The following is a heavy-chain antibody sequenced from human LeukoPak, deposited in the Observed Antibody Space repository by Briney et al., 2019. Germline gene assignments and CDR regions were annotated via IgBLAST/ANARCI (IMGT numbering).Heavy chain of an antibody. CDR2: ISAYNGNT. D-gene: IGHD5-12*01. Sequence: ASVKVSYKASGYTFTSYGISWVRQAPGQGLEWMGWISAYNGNTNYAQKLQGRVTMTTDTSTSTAYMELRSLRSDDTAVYYCARAPPTVATIPELDYWGQGTLVTVSS. CDR3: ARAPPTVATIPELDY. CDR1: GYTFTSYG. V-gene: IGHV1-18*01. J-gene: IGHJ4*02.